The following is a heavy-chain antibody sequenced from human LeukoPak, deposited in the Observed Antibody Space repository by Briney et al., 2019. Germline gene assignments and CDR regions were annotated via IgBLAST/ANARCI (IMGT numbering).Heavy chain of an antibody. CDR3: ARHFRGFVESAYDC. V-gene: IGHV4-34*01. Sequence: SETLSLTCAVYGGSFSGYYWSWIRQSPGKGLEWIGEINHSGSTNYNPSLKSRVTISVDTYKNQFSLKLTSLTAADTAVYYCARHFRGFVESAYDCWGQGTLVTVSS. J-gene: IGHJ4*02. D-gene: IGHD3-10*01. CDR2: INHSGST. CDR1: GGSFSGYY.